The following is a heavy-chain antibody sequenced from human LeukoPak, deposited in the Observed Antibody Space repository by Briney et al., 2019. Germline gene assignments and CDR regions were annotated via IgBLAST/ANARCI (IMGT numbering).Heavy chain of an antibody. D-gene: IGHD3-22*01. CDR3: ASISRSHYYDSSGYSSPPDY. V-gene: IGHV3-21*01. J-gene: IGHJ4*02. CDR2: ISSSSSYI. Sequence: PGGSLRLSCAASGFTFSSYSMNWVRQAPGKGLEWVSSISSSSSYIYYADSVKGRSTISRDNAKNSLYLQMNSLRAEDTAVYYCASISRSHYYDSSGYSSPPDYWGQGTLVTVSS. CDR1: GFTFSSYS.